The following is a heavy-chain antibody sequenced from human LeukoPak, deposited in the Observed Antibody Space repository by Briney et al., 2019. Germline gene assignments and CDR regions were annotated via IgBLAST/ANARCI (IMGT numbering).Heavy chain of an antibody. J-gene: IGHJ4*02. CDR1: GFTVSSYW. CDR3: TRDVHDY. CDR2: IKEDGSDK. Sequence: GGSLRLSCAASGFTVSSYWMSWVRQAPGKGLEWVATIKEDGSDKYYVDSVKGRFSISRDNAENSLYLQMNSLRAEDTAVCYCTRDVHDYWGQGTLVTVSS. V-gene: IGHV3-7*01. D-gene: IGHD3-10*02.